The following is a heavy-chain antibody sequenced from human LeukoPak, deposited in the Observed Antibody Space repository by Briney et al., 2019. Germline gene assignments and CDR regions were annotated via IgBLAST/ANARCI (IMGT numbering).Heavy chain of an antibody. CDR1: GGSIRGTTDY. J-gene: IGHJ6*02. Sequence: SETLSLTCTVSGGSIRGTTDYWGWIRQSPGKGLEWIASIYYSGATYYNPSLKSRVTISIDTSKSQFSLRVRSVNVSDTAVYFCARHPHYQGLDVWGQGTTVVVSS. CDR2: IYYSGAT. V-gene: IGHV4-39*01. CDR3: ARHPHYQGLDV.